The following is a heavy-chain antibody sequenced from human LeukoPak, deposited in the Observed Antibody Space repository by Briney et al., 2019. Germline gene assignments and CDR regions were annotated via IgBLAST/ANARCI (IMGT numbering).Heavy chain of an antibody. V-gene: IGHV4-39*01. CDR2: IYYSGST. CDR1: GGSISSSSYY. CDR3: ARGGSVTYRIDY. J-gene: IGHJ4*02. Sequence: SETLSLTCTVSGGSISSSSYYWGWIRQPPGKGLEWIGSIYYSGSTYYDPSLKSRVTISIDTSKNQFSLMLSSVTAADTAVYYCARGGSVTYRIDYWGQGTLVTVSS. D-gene: IGHD1-14*01.